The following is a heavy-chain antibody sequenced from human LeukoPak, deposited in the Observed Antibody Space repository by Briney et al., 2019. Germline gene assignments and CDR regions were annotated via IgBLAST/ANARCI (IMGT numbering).Heavy chain of an antibody. V-gene: IGHV3-23*01. J-gene: IGHJ4*02. CDR1: GLTFSNHA. CDR3: ATRPPSATYFAVFDY. Sequence: GGSLRLSCAASGLTFSNHAMTWLRQSPGRGLEWVSGITGGGVNTYYAESVKGRFTISRDNSRNTLYLQMNSLRAEDAALYFCATRPPSATYFAVFDYWGLGTLVTVSS. D-gene: IGHD1-26*01. CDR2: ITGGGVNT.